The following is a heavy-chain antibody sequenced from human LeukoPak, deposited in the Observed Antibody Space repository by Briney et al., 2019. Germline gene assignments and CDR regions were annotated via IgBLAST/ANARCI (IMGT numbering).Heavy chain of an antibody. CDR3: AKDCSGGSCYSYHYYYYGMDV. D-gene: IGHD2-15*01. CDR1: GFTFSSYG. V-gene: IGHV3-30*02. CDR2: IRYDGSNK. Sequence: GRSLRLSCAASGFTFSSYGMHWVRQAPGKGLEWVAFIRYDGSNKYYADSVKGRFTISRDNSKNTLYLQMNSLRAEDTAVYYCAKDCSGGSCYSYHYYYYGMDVWGQGTTVTVSS. J-gene: IGHJ6*02.